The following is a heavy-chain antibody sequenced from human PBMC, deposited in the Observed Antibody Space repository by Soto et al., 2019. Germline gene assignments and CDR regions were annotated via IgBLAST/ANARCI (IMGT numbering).Heavy chain of an antibody. CDR2: ISSSGSTI. Sequence: QVQLVESGGGLVKPGGSLRLSCAASGFTFSDYYMSWIRQAPGKGLEWVSYISSSGSTIYYADAVKGRFTISRDNAKNSLYLQINSQRADDTDVYYYARGGQPLHGIDVWRQGPTVTLSS. CDR3: ARGGQPLHGIDV. V-gene: IGHV3-11*01. CDR1: GFTFSDYY. D-gene: IGHD6-25*01. J-gene: IGHJ6*02.